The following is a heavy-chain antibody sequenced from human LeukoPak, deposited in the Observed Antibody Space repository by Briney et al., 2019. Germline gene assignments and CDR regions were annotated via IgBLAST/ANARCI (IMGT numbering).Heavy chain of an antibody. Sequence: ASVKVSCKASGYIFTELSMHWVRQAPGKGLEWMGGFDPEDGERIYAQKFQGRVTMTEDTSTDTAYMELSSLRSEDTAVYYCASTPHYYDSSGPLDYWGQGTLVTVSS. CDR2: FDPEDGER. CDR3: ASTPHYYDSSGPLDY. CDR1: GYIFTELS. V-gene: IGHV1-24*01. J-gene: IGHJ4*02. D-gene: IGHD3-22*01.